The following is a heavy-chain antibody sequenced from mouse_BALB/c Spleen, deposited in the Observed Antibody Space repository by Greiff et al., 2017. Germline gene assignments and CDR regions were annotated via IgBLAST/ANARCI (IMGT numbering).Heavy chain of an antibody. Sequence: QVQLKESGPGLVQPSQSLSITCTVSGFSLTSYGVHWVRQSPGKGLEWLGVIWSGGSTDYNAAFISRLSISKDNSKSQVFFKMNSLQANDTAIYYCARKAGLLLYYYAMDYWGQGTSVTVSS. CDR2: IWSGGST. V-gene: IGHV2-2*02. CDR3: ARKAGLLLYYYAMDY. D-gene: IGHD2-3*01. CDR1: GFSLTSYG. J-gene: IGHJ4*01.